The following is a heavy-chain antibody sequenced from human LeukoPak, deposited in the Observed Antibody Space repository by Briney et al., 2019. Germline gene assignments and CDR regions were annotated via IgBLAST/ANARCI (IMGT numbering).Heavy chain of an antibody. D-gene: IGHD3-16*01. CDR3: AKGTIGIMITFGGVSP. CDR1: GFTFSSYG. Sequence: GGSLRLSCAASGFTFSSYGMHWVRQAPGKGLEWVAVISYDGGNKYYADSVKGRFTISRDNSKNTLYLQMNSLRAEDTAVYYCAKGTIGIMITFGGVSPWGQGTLVTVSS. V-gene: IGHV3-30*18. J-gene: IGHJ5*02. CDR2: ISYDGGNK.